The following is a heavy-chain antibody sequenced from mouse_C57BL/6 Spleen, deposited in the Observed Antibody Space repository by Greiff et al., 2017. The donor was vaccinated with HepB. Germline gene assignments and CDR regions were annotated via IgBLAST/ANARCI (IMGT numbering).Heavy chain of an antibody. CDR3: ASAPSGSSPGY. V-gene: IGHV14-3*01. CDR1: GFNIKNTY. J-gene: IGHJ2*01. CDR2: IDPANGNT. Sequence: EVKLQESVAELVRPGASVKFSCTASGFNIKNTYMHWVKQRPEQGLEWIGRIDPANGNTKYAPKFQGKATITAYTSSNTSYLQLSSLTSEDTAIYYFASAPSGSSPGYWGQGTTLTVSS. D-gene: IGHD1-1*01.